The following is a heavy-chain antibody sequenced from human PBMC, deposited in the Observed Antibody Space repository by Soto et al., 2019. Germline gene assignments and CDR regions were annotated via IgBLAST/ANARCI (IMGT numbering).Heavy chain of an antibody. CDR3: ARGLRASYGVRLSYSYYGMDV. V-gene: IGHV4-34*01. CDR2: ISQTGST. J-gene: IGHJ6*02. D-gene: IGHD3-10*01. Sequence: SETLSLTCAVYGGSFSDYYWSWIRQPPGKGLEWIGEISQTGSTNYNPSLKSRVTTSLDTSLNQFSLKLSSVTAADTAVYYCARGLRASYGVRLSYSYYGMDVWGQGTTVT. CDR1: GGSFSDYY.